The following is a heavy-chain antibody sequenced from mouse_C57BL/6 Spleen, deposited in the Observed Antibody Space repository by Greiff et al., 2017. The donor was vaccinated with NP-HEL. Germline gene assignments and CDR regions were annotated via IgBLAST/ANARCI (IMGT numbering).Heavy chain of an antibody. Sequence: QVQLQQPGAELVRPGYSVKLSCKASGYTFTSYWMDWVKQRPGQGLEWIGNIYPSDSETHYNQKFKEKATLTVANSSSTAYMQLSRLTSEDSAVYYCTSMNYNYDEVYAMDYWGQGTSVTVSS. D-gene: IGHD2-12*01. J-gene: IGHJ4*01. CDR3: TSMNYNYDEVYAMDY. V-gene: IGHV1-61*01. CDR1: GYTFTSYW. CDR2: IYPSDSET.